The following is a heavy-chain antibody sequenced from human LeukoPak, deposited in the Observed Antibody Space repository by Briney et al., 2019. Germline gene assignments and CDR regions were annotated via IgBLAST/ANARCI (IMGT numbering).Heavy chain of an antibody. CDR1: GDSVSINSAA. D-gene: IGHD3-10*01. CDR2: TYYRSKWYN. Sequence: SQTLSLTFAISGDSVSINSAAWNWVRQSPSRGLEWLGRTYYRSKWYNDYAVSVKSRITINPDTSKNQFSLQLNSVTPEDTAVYYCARDKRGYYYGSGLNWFDPWGQGTLVTVSS. V-gene: IGHV6-1*01. CDR3: ARDKRGYYYGSGLNWFDP. J-gene: IGHJ5*02.